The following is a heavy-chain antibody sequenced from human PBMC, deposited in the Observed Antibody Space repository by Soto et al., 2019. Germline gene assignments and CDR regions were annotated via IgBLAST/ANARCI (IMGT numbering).Heavy chain of an antibody. CDR2: ISYDGSNK. CDR3: ANAGNTARVRYYYYGMDV. D-gene: IGHD5-18*01. Sequence: GGSLRLSCAASGFTFSSYGLHWVRQAPGKGLEWVAVISYDGSNKYHADSVKGRFTISRDNSKNTLYLQMNSLRAEVTAVYYCANAGNTARVRYYYYGMDVWGQGTTVTVSS. V-gene: IGHV3-30*18. CDR1: GFTFSSYG. J-gene: IGHJ6*02.